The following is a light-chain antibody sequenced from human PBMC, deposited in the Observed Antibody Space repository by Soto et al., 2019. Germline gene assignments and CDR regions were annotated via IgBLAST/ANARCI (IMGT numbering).Light chain of an antibody. J-gene: IGLJ1*01. Sequence: QCELTQPPSVSGAPGQRVTISCTGRSPNIGAGYHVHWYQQLPGTAPKLLISDNNNRPSGVPDRFSGSKSGTSASLAITGLQAEDEADYYCQSYDSNLSAYVFGTVTKVTVL. CDR2: DNN. CDR3: QSYDSNLSAYV. CDR1: SPNIGAGYH. V-gene: IGLV1-40*01.